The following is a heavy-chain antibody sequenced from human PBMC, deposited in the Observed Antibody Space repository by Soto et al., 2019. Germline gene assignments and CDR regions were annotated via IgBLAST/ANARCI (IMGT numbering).Heavy chain of an antibody. Sequence: GGSLRLSCAASGFTFSSYDMHWVRQATGKGLEWVSAIGTAGDTYYPGSVKGRFTISRENAKNSLYLQMNSLRAGDTAVYYCARAPPRGYCSGGSCYSEDYYYYMDVWGKGTKVTVSS. D-gene: IGHD2-15*01. V-gene: IGHV3-13*01. CDR2: IGTAGDT. CDR3: ARAPPRGYCSGGSCYSEDYYYYMDV. J-gene: IGHJ6*03. CDR1: GFTFSSYD.